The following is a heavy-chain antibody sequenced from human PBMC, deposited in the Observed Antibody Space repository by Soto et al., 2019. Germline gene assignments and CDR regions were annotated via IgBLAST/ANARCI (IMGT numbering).Heavy chain of an antibody. J-gene: IGHJ2*01. V-gene: IGHV3-30*18. D-gene: IGHD2-15*01. CDR1: GFTFSSYG. Sequence: GGSLRLSCAASGFTFSSYGMHWVRQAPGKGLEWVAVISYDGSNKYYADSVKGRFTISRDNSKNTLYLQMNSLRAEDTAVYYCAKDYSGYFDLWGRGTLVTVSS. CDR3: AKDYSGYFDL. CDR2: ISYDGSNK.